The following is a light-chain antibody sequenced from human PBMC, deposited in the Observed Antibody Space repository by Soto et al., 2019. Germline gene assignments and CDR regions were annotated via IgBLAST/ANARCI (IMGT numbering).Light chain of an antibody. V-gene: IGKV3-20*01. Sequence: EIVLTQSPGTLSLSPGERATLSCRAGQSISSGYLAWYQQRPGQAPRLLIYGASRRATGVPDRFTGSGSGTAFTLTISRLEPEDFAVYYCQQYGSSPFTFGPGTKIDI. CDR1: QSISSGY. J-gene: IGKJ3*01. CDR3: QQYGSSPFT. CDR2: GAS.